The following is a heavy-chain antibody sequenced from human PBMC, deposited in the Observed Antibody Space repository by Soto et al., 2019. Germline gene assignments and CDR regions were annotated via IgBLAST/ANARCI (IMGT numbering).Heavy chain of an antibody. CDR3: ARRHSSVWFIRCRGSDYFDY. Sequence: GGSLRLSCAASGFTFSSYAMHWVRQAPGKGLEWVAVISYDGSNKYYADSVKGRFTISRDNSKNTLYLQMNSLRAEDTAVYYCARRHSSVWFIRCRGSDYFDYWGQGTLVTVSS. CDR1: GFTFSSYA. D-gene: IGHD6-19*01. CDR2: ISYDGSNK. J-gene: IGHJ4*02. V-gene: IGHV3-30-3*01.